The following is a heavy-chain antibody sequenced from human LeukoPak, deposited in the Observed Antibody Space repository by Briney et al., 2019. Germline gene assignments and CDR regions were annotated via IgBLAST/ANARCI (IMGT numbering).Heavy chain of an antibody. J-gene: IGHJ4*02. D-gene: IGHD6-13*01. V-gene: IGHV3-48*04. CDR1: GFTFSSYG. CDR3: TTPPSEQQLHVN. Sequence: GGSLRLSCAAAGFTFSSYGMHWGRQAPGKGVEWVSYISTSGSTKYYADSVKGRFTISRDNAKNSLYLQMNSLRAEDTAVYYCTTPPSEQQLHVNWGQGTLVTVSS. CDR2: ISTSGSTK.